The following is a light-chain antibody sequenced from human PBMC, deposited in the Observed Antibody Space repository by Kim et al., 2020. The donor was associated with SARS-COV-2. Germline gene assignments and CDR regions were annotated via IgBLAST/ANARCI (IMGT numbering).Light chain of an antibody. CDR1: QSISSY. CDR3: QQSYSTLRT. CDR2: AAS. Sequence: DIQMTQSTSSLSASVGDRVTITCRASQSISSYLNWYQQKPGKAPKLLIYAASSLQSGVPSRFSGSGSGTDFTLTISSLQPEDFATYYCQQSYSTLRTFGQGTKVDIK. V-gene: IGKV1-39*01. J-gene: IGKJ1*01.